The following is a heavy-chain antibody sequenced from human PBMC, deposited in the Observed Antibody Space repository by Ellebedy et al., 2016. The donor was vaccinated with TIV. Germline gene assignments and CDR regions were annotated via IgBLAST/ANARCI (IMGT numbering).Heavy chain of an antibody. Sequence: MPSETLSLTCTVSGGSISNSDYYWNWIRQPPGKGLEWIGSIYYSGSAYYNPSLKSRVTVSVDTSKNQFSLNLSSVTAADTAVYYWARDPAPPRGRFDTWGQGTLITVSS. J-gene: IGHJ5*02. V-gene: IGHV4-39*07. CDR2: IYYSGSA. CDR3: ARDPAPPRGRFDT. CDR1: GGSISNSDYY.